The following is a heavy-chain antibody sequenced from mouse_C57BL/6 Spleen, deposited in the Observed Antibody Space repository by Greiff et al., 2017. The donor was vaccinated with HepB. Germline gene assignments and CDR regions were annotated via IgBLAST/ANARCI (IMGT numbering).Heavy chain of an antibody. CDR2: ISDGGSYT. J-gene: IGHJ2*01. D-gene: IGHD3-2*02. CDR3: ARGTAQASFDY. Sequence: DVQLVESGGGLVKPGGSLKLSCAASGFTFSSYAMSWVRQTPEKRLEWVATISDGGSYTYYPDNVKGRFTISRDNAKNNLYLQMSHLKSEDTAMYYCARGTAQASFDYWGQGTTLTVSS. CDR1: GFTFSSYA. V-gene: IGHV5-4*01.